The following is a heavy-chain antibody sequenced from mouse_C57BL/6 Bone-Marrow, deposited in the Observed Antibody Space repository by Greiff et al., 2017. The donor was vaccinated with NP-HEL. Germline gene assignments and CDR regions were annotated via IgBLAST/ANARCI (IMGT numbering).Heavy chain of an antibody. D-gene: IGHD1-1*01. CDR3: TTFYGSSYGAY. CDR1: GFNIKDDY. V-gene: IGHV14-4*01. J-gene: IGHJ3*01. CDR2: IDPENGDT. Sequence: VQLQQSGAELVRPGASVKLSCTASGFNIKDDYMHWVKQRPEQGLEWIGWIDPENGDTEYASKFQGKATITADTSSNTAYLQLSSLTSEDTAVYYCTTFYGSSYGAYWGQGTLVTVSA.